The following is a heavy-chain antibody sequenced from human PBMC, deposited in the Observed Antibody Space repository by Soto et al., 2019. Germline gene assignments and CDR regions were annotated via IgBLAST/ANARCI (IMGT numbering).Heavy chain of an antibody. Sequence: SETLSLTCTVSGGSISSYYWSWIRQPPGKGLEWIGDIYYSGSTNYNPSLKSRVTIAVDTSKNQFSLKLSSVTAADTAVYYCARDRGSGSYDYWGQGTLVTVSS. V-gene: IGHV4-59*01. CDR2: IYYSGST. CDR1: GGSISSYY. D-gene: IGHD3-10*01. J-gene: IGHJ4*02. CDR3: ARDRGSGSYDY.